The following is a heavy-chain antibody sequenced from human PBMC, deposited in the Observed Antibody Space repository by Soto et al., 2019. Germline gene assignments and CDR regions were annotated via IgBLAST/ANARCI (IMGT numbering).Heavy chain of an antibody. CDR1: GFTFSSYS. D-gene: IGHD5-12*01. CDR3: ARDLVAKTPQGDAFDM. CDR2: ISSSGTYI. J-gene: IGHJ3*02. V-gene: IGHV3-21*01. Sequence: EVQLVESGGGLVKPGGSLRLSCAASGFTFSSYSMTWVRQAPGKGLEWVSSISSSGTYIYYSDSLKGRFTISRDNAKNSLSLQMNSLRAEDTAVYYCARDLVAKTPQGDAFDMWGQGTMVTVSS.